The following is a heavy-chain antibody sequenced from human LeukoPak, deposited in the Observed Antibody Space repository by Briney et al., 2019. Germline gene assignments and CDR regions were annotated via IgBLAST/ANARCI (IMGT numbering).Heavy chain of an antibody. J-gene: IGHJ3*02. V-gene: IGHV3-48*03. CDR2: ISSSGTTI. D-gene: IGHD5-24*01. Sequence: GALRLSCAASGFTFSNYEMKWGRQAPGKGLEWGSYISSSGTTIYYADSVKGRLTISRDNATTSLYLQMPSRRAEDTAFYSCTRGMMAIQKGDAFDIWGQGTMVTVSS. CDR3: TRGMMAIQKGDAFDI. CDR1: GFTFSNYE.